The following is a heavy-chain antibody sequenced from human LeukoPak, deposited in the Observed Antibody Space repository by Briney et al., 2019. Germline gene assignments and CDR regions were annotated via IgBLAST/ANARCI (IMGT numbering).Heavy chain of an antibody. CDR3: ARGPRYSSGWFDY. V-gene: IGHV3-21*01. D-gene: IGHD6-19*01. Sequence: GGSLRLSCAAPGFTFSSYSMNWVRQAPGRGLEWVSSISSSSSYIYYADSVKGRFTISRDNAKNSLYLQMNSLGAEDTAVYYCARGPRYSSGWFDYWGQGTLVTVSS. J-gene: IGHJ4*02. CDR1: GFTFSSYS. CDR2: ISSSSSYI.